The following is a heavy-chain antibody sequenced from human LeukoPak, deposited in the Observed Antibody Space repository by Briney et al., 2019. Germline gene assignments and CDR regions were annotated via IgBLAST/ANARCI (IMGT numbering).Heavy chain of an antibody. V-gene: IGHV1-18*01. D-gene: IGHD1-26*01. CDR3: ARGPFMGDIVGANVGDY. CDR1: GYTFTSYG. Sequence: ASVKVSCKASGYTFTSYGISWVRQAPGQGLEWMGWISAYNGNTNYARKLQGRVTMTTDTSTSTAYMELRSLRSDDTAVYYCARGPFMGDIVGANVGDYWGQGTLVTVSS. J-gene: IGHJ4*02. CDR2: ISAYNGNT.